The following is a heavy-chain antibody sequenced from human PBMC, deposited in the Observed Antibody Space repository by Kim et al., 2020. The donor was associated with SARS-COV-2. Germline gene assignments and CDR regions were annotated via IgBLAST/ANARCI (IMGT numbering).Heavy chain of an antibody. CDR3: AGWSYYGMDV. CDR2: ITWNSGSI. Sequence: GGSLRLSCAASGFTFDDYAMEWVRQAPGKGLVWVSGITWNSGSIGYADSVKGRFAISRDNAKNSLYLQMNSLRTEDTALYYCAGWSYYGMDVWGQGTRDTVSS. V-gene: IGHV3-9*01. J-gene: IGHJ6*02. CDR1: GFTFDDYA. D-gene: IGHD6-19*01.